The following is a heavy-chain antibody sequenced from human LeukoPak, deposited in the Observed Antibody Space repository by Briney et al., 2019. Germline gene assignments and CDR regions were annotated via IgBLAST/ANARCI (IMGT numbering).Heavy chain of an antibody. Sequence: PSETLSLTCTVSGGSISSYYWSWIRQPPGKGLEWIGYIYYSGITNYNPSLKSRITISVDTSKNQFSLKMSSVTAADTAVYYCARGVSYYDSSGYYNEYFQHWGQGTLVTVSS. CDR1: GGSISSYY. CDR2: IYYSGIT. D-gene: IGHD3-22*01. J-gene: IGHJ1*01. CDR3: ARGVSYYDSSGYYNEYFQH. V-gene: IGHV4-59*08.